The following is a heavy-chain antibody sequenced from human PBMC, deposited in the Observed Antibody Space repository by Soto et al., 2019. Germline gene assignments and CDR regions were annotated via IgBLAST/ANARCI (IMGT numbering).Heavy chain of an antibody. J-gene: IGHJ4*02. CDR1: GFTFSSYP. D-gene: IGHD5-18*01. Sequence: GGSLRLSCAASGFTFSSYPMHWVRQAPCKGLEWVALISCDETKKYYADSVKGRFTISRDNFKNTLYLQMNSLRAEDTAVYYCARWNVQHDSYGYFWGQGTLVTVSS. CDR2: ISCDETKK. CDR3: ARWNVQHDSYGYF. V-gene: IGHV3-30-3*01.